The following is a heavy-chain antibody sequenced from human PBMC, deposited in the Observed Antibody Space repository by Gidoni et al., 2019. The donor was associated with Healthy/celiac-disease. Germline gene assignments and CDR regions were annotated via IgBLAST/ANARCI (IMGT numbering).Heavy chain of an antibody. J-gene: IGHJ4*02. CDR3: AKSEFDY. V-gene: IGHV3-30*18. CDR1: GFTFSSYG. CDR2: ISYDGSNK. Sequence: QVQLVESGGGVVPPGRSLRLTCAASGFTFSSYGMHWVRQAPGKGLEWVAVISYDGSNKYYADSVKGRFTISRDNSKNTLYLQMNSLRAEDTAVYYCAKSEFDYWGQGTLVTVSS.